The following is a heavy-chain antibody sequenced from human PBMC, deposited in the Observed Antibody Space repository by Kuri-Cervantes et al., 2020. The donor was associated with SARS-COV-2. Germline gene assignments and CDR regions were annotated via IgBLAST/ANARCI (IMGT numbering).Heavy chain of an antibody. CDR1: GFTVSSNY. CDR3: AKPGITMVRGVIYWFDP. J-gene: IGHJ5*02. CDR2: IYSGGST. Sequence: GESLKISCAASGFTVSSNYMSWVRQAPGKGLEWVSVIYSGGSTYYADSVKGRFTISRDNSKNTLYLQMNSLRAEDTAVYYCAKPGITMVRGVIYWFDPWGQGTLVTVSS. V-gene: IGHV3-53*01. D-gene: IGHD3-10*01.